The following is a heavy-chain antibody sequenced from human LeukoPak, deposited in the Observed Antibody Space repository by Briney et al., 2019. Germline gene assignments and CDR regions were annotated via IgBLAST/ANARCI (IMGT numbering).Heavy chain of an antibody. V-gene: IGHV1-8*01. CDR3: AKAQIRRLYSYGHGEGYYFDY. Sequence: AAVKVSCKASGYTFTSYDINWVRQATGQGLEWMGWMNPNSGNTGYAQKFQGRVTMTRNTSISTAYMELSSLRSEDTAVYYCAKAQIRRLYSYGHGEGYYFDYWGQGTLVTVSS. CDR2: MNPNSGNT. D-gene: IGHD5-18*01. CDR1: GYTFTSYD. J-gene: IGHJ4*02.